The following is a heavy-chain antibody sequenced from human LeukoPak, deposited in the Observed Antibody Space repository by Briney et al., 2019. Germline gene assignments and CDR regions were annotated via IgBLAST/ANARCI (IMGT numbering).Heavy chain of an antibody. CDR1: GFTFSNYG. CDR2: IRDDGSNK. V-gene: IGHV3-30*02. J-gene: IGHJ4*02. D-gene: IGHD6-19*01. CDR3: AKGYSGWSTDY. Sequence: GGSLRLSCAASGFTFSNYGMYWVRQPPGKGLEWVAFIRDDGSNKYYADSVKGRFTISRDNSTNTLFLQMNSLRAEDTAVYYCAKGYSGWSTDYWGQGTLVTVSS.